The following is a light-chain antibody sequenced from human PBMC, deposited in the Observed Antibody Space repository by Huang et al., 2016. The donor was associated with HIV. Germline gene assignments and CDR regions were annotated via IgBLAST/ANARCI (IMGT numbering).Light chain of an antibody. J-gene: IGKJ5*01. CDR1: QSVNSY. CDR2: DAS. CDR3: QQRKYWPPIT. V-gene: IGKV3-11*01. Sequence: ETVLTQSPATLSLSPGERATLSCRASQSVNSYLAWYQQKPCQTPRLLIYDASNRATGIPARFSGSGSGTDFTLTISSLEPEDFAVYYCQQRKYWPPITFGQGTRLEMK.